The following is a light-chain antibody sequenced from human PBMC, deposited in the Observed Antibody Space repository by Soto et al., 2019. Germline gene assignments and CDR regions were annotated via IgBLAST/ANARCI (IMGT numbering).Light chain of an antibody. V-gene: IGKV3-11*01. CDR3: QQRSNSPT. Sequence: EIVLTQSPATLSLSPGERATLSCRASQSVSSYLAWYQQKPGQAPRLLIYDASNRATGIPARFSGSGSGTDFTLTINSLEPEDFAVYYCQQRSNSPTFGGGTKVEIK. CDR2: DAS. CDR1: QSVSSY. J-gene: IGKJ4*01.